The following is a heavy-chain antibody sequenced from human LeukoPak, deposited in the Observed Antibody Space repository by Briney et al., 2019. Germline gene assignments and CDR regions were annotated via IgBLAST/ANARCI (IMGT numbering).Heavy chain of an antibody. J-gene: IGHJ5*02. CDR1: GGSISSGGYY. Sequence: SQTVSLTCSVSGGSISSGGYYWSWIRQHPGKGLEWIGYIYYSGSTYYNPSLKSRVTISVDMSKNQFSLKLSSVTAADTAAYYCASVPSWGNWFDPWGQGTLVTVSS. D-gene: IGHD3-16*01. CDR2: IYYSGST. V-gene: IGHV4-31*03. CDR3: ASVPSWGNWFDP.